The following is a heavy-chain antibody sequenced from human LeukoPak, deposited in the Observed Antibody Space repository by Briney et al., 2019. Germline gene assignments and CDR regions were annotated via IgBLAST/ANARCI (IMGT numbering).Heavy chain of an antibody. Sequence: KPSETLSLTCAVYGGSFSGYYWSWIPQPPGKGLEWIGEINHSGSTTYNPSLKSRVTISVATSKNQFSLKLSSVTAADTAVYYCARGGYDFWSGYPLDYWGQGTLVTVSS. CDR2: INHSGST. V-gene: IGHV4-34*01. CDR1: GGSFSGYY. J-gene: IGHJ4*02. D-gene: IGHD3-3*01. CDR3: ARGGYDFWSGYPLDY.